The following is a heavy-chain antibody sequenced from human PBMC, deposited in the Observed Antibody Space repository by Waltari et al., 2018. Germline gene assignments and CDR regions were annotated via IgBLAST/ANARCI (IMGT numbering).Heavy chain of an antibody. Sequence: QPPLQESGPGLVKPSGTLSLTCSVSDGTLISSSYYWAWIRQPPGKGLEWIGSIFYDGTTYYNPSLKSRVTISIDTSRSQFSLKLMSVAAAETAFYYCARHGYFGSGSFHVWGQGTKVIVSS. V-gene: IGHV4-39*01. D-gene: IGHD3-10*01. CDR1: DGTLISSSYY. CDR2: IFYDGTT. J-gene: IGHJ3*01. CDR3: ARHGYFGSGSFHV.